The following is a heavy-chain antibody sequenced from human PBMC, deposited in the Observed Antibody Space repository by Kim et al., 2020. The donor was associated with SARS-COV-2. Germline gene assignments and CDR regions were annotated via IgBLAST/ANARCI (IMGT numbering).Heavy chain of an antibody. D-gene: IGHD3-10*01. V-gene: IGHV1-69*04. CDR2: GIA. Sequence: GIANYAQKFQGSVTITADKSTSTAYMELSSLRSEDTAVYYCARGSSGNSDWGQGTLVTVSS. CDR3: ARGSSGNSD. J-gene: IGHJ4*02.